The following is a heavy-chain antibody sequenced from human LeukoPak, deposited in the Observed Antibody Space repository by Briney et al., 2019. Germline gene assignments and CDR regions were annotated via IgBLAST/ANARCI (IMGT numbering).Heavy chain of an antibody. J-gene: IGHJ6*03. V-gene: IGHV3-30*02. CDR1: GFTFSSYA. Sequence: GGSLRLSCAASGFTFSSYAMSRVRQAPGKGLEWVAFIRYDGSNKYYADSVKGRFTISRDNSKNTLYLQMNSLRAEDTAVYYCAKDGVGIVVVPAAIQYYYYYMDVWGKGATVTVSS. CDR3: AKDGVGIVVVPAAIQYYYYYMDV. CDR2: IRYDGSNK. D-gene: IGHD2-2*02.